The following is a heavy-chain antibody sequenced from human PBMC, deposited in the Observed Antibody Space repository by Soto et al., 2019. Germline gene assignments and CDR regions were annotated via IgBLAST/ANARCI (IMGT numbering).Heavy chain of an antibody. CDR2: MNPNSGNT. J-gene: IGHJ4*02. D-gene: IGHD3-10*01. CDR3: ARSTFGSGVNFHF. Sequence: QGELVQSGAEVKKPGASVKVSCKASGYTFTNYDINWVRQATGQGLEWMGWMNPNSGNTGYTQKFQGRVTMTKNTSISTAYMELSSLRSEDTAVYYCARSTFGSGVNFHFWGQGTLVTVSS. CDR1: GYTFTNYD. V-gene: IGHV1-8*02.